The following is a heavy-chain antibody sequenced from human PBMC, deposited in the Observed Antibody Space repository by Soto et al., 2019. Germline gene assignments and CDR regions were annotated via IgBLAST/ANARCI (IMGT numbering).Heavy chain of an antibody. D-gene: IGHD3-10*01. Sequence: GGSLRLSCVASGFIFSNFAMYCVRRAPGKGLEWVSSIRQSGDRSSYADSAKGRFTISRDNSKNTLYLQMNGLRLDDTAVYYCVTAVRTRLDNWGPGTLVTVSS. CDR3: VTAVRTRLDN. CDR2: IRQSGDRS. V-gene: IGHV3-23*01. J-gene: IGHJ4*02. CDR1: GFIFSNFA.